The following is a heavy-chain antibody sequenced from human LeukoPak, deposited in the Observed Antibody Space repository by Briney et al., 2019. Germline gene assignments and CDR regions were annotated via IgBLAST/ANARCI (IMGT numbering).Heavy chain of an antibody. CDR2: INANSGGT. D-gene: IGHD2/OR15-2a*01. CDR1: GYTFTGYF. J-gene: IGHJ6*02. V-gene: IGHV1-2*02. CDR3: ARGGAFQDLYSYYYGMDV. Sequence: GASVKVSCKASGYTFTGYFMHWVRQAPGQGLEWVGWINANSGGTSYAQKFQGRVTMTRDTSISTAYLELSGLRSDDTAVYYCARGGAFQDLYSYYYGMDVWGQGTTVTVSS.